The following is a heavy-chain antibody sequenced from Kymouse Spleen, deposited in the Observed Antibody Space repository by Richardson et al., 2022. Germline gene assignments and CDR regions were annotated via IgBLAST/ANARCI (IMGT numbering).Heavy chain of an antibody. D-gene: IGHD1-1*01,IGHD1-7*01. Sequence: QVQLVESGGGVVQPGRSLRLSCAASGFTFSSYGMHWVRQAPGKGLEWVAVISYDGSNKYYADSVKGRFTISRDNSKNTLYLQMNSLRAEDTAVYYCAKDSNWNSYFDYWGQGTLVTVSS. J-gene: IGHJ4*02. V-gene: IGHV3-30*18. CDR3: AKDSNWNSYFDY. CDR2: ISYDGSNK. CDR1: GFTFSSYG.